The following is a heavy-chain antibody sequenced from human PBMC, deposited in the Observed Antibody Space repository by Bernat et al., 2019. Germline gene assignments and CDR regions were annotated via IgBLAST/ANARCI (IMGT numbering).Heavy chain of an antibody. Sequence: QVQLVESGGGVVQPGRSLRLSCAASGFTFSSYAMHWVRQAPGKGLEWVAVISYDGSNTYYVDSVKGRFTISRDNSKNTLYLQMNSLRAEDTAVYYCAREGTLGSYYDSSGNHGGAFDFWGQGTMVTVSS. CDR2: ISYDGSNT. J-gene: IGHJ3*01. CDR3: AREGTLGSYYDSSGNHGGAFDF. V-gene: IGHV3-30-3*01. D-gene: IGHD3-22*01. CDR1: GFTFSSYA.